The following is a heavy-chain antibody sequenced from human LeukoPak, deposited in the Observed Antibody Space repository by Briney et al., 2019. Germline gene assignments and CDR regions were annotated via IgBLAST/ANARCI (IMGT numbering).Heavy chain of an antibody. CDR3: AKDKGYCSGGSCEGYFDY. CDR2: ISWNSGSI. J-gene: IGHJ4*02. Sequence: GRSLRLSCAASGFTFDDYAMHWVRQAPGKGLEWVSGISWNSGSIGYADSVKGRFTISRDNAKNSLYLQMSSLRAEDTALYYCAKDKGYCSGGSCEGYFDYWGQGTLVTVSS. CDR1: GFTFDDYA. D-gene: IGHD2-15*01. V-gene: IGHV3-9*01.